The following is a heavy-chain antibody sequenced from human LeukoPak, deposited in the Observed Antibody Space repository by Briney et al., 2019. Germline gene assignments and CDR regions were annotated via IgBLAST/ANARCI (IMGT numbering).Heavy chain of an antibody. D-gene: IGHD6-13*01. CDR1: GFTFSSYG. Sequence: PGGSLRLSCAASGFTFSSYGMHWVRQAPGKGLEWVAVISYDGSNKYYADSVKGRFTISRDNSKNTLYLQMNSLRAEDAAVYYCASLHSSSWYEDFDYWGQGTLVTVSS. CDR2: ISYDGSNK. J-gene: IGHJ4*02. V-gene: IGHV3-30*03. CDR3: ASLHSSSWYEDFDY.